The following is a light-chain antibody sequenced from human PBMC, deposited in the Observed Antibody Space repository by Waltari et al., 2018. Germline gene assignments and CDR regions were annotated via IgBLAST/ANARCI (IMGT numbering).Light chain of an antibody. J-gene: IGLJ2*01. CDR2: DVS. CDR1: RGVFGGSTS. V-gene: IGLV2-11*01. Sequence: QSDLTQPRSVSGFPEQSVTIPCTGSRGVFGGSTSFSWYQQIPGKAPKLIIYDVSKRPSGVPDRFSGSMSDNTASLTVSGLQAEDEADYFCCSYAANKVVFGGGTRLTVL. CDR3: CSYAANKVV.